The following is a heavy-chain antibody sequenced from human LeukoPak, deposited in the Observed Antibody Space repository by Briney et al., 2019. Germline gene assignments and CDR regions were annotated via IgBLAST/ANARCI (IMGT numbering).Heavy chain of an antibody. J-gene: IGHJ3*02. V-gene: IGHV1-69*05. CDR3: ARDGTKGGI. CDR2: IIPIFGTA. D-gene: IGHD1-26*01. Sequence: ASVKVSCKASGYTFTSYYMHWVRQAPGQGLEWMGGIIPIFGTANYAQKFQGRVTITTDESTSTAYMELSSLRSEDTAVYYCARDGTKGGIWGQGTMVTVSS. CDR1: GYTFTSYY.